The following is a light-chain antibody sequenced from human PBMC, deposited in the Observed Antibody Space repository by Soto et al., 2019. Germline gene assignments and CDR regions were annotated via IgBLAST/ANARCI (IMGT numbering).Light chain of an antibody. V-gene: IGKV3-11*01. CDR2: DAS. J-gene: IGKJ5*01. CDR3: QQRSNWPPYT. Sequence: EIVLTQSPGTLSSSPGERATLSCRASQSVTSNLAWYQQKPGQAPRLLIYDASNRATGIPARFSGSGSGTDFTLTISSLEPEDFAVYYCQQRSNWPPYTFGQGTRLEIK. CDR1: QSVTSN.